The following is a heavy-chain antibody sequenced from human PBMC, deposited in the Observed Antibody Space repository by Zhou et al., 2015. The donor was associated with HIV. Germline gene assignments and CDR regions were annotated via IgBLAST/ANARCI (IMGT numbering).Heavy chain of an antibody. Sequence: QVQLAQSGPELKRPGASVKVSCKASGYTFTNYGIAWVRQARGQGLECMGTFDPEDGETVYAQKFQGRVTITADESTSTAYMELSSLRSEDTAVYYCARDVGRPGIAVAGTVRGYAFDIWGQGTMVTVSS. V-gene: IGHV1-69*11. CDR2: FDPEDGET. D-gene: IGHD6-19*01. CDR3: ARDVGRPGIAVAGTVRGYAFDI. J-gene: IGHJ3*02. CDR1: GYTFTNYG.